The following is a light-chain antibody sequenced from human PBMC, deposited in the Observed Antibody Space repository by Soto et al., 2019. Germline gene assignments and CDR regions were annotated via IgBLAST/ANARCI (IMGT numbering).Light chain of an antibody. CDR2: GAS. J-gene: IGKJ4*01. Sequence: EIVLTPSPATLSLSPGERATLSCRASQSVSSDLAWYQQKPGQAPRLFIYGASNRATGIPARFSGSGSGTDFTLTISSLEPEDFAVYYCQQRSNWPLTFGGGTKVDIK. V-gene: IGKV3-11*01. CDR3: QQRSNWPLT. CDR1: QSVSSD.